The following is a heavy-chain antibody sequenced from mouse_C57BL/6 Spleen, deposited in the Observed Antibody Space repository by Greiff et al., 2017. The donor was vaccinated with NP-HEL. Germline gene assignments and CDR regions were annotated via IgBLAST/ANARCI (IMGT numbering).Heavy chain of an antibody. V-gene: IGHV1-66*01. J-gene: IGHJ4*01. Sequence: VQLQQSGPELVKPGASVKISCKASGYSFTSYYIHWVKQRPGQGLEWIGWIYPGSGNTKYNEKFKGKATLTADTSSSTAYMQLSSLPSEDSAVYYLARGYSNYPYAMDYWGQGTSVTVSA. CDR3: ARGYSNYPYAMDY. D-gene: IGHD2-5*01. CDR1: GYSFTSYY. CDR2: IYPGSGNT.